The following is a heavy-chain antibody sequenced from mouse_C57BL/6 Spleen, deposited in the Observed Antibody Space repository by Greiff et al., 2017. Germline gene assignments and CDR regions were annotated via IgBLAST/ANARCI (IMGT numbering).Heavy chain of an antibody. D-gene: IGHD2-2*01. CDR1: GYTFTDYE. CDR3: KSAGDIYGCGDWFAY. CDR2: IDPETGGT. V-gene: IGHV1-15*01. Sequence: QVQLQQSGAELVRPGASVTLSCKASGYTFTDYEMHWVKQTPVHGLEWIGAIDPETGGTAYNQKFKGKAILTADKSSSTAYMELRSLTSEDSAVYYCKSAGDIYGCGDWFAYWGQGTLVTVSA. J-gene: IGHJ3*01.